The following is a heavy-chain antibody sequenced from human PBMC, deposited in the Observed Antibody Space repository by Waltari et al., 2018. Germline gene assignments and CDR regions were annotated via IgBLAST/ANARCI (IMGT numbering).Heavy chain of an antibody. CDR3: ARARKSFWFDS. V-gene: IGHV1-8*01. CDR1: GYTFTNYD. Sequence: QVLLVQSGAEVMKPGASVKVSCKASGYTFTNYDIYWVRQAAGQGLEWMGWMNTNSGDTHYAQKIQGRVTFTRDTSTSRAFIEMSNLRSDDTAVYYCARARKSFWFDSWGQGTLVAVSS. J-gene: IGHJ5*01. CDR2: MNTNSGDT.